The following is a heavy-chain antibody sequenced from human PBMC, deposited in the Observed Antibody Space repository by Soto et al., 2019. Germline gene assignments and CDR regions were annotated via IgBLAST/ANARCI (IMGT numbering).Heavy chain of an antibody. V-gene: IGHV1-3*01. CDR3: ARTSDLGFRDWFDP. D-gene: IGHD2-21*01. CDR1: GYTFTRYT. J-gene: IGHJ5*02. CDR2: INPDNGNT. Sequence: GASVKVSCKASGYTFTRYTMNWVRQAPGQRLEWMGWINPDNGNTKSSQKFQDRVIITRDTSASTAYMDLGSLRSEDTAVYYCARTSDLGFRDWFDPWGQGTLVTVSS.